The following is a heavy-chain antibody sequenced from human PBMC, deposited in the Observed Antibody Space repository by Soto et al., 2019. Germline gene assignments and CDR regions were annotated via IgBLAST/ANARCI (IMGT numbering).Heavy chain of an antibody. Sequence: ASVKVSCEASGYTFTGYDMHWVRQAPGQGLEWMGWINPNSGGTNYAQKFQGRVTMTRDTSISTAYMELSRLRSDDTAVYYCASDHGTYYYHSSGADYRGQRSLVPVSS. CDR1: GYTFTGYD. CDR2: INPNSGGT. J-gene: IGHJ4*02. CDR3: ASDHGTYYYHSSGADY. V-gene: IGHV1-2*02. D-gene: IGHD3-22*01.